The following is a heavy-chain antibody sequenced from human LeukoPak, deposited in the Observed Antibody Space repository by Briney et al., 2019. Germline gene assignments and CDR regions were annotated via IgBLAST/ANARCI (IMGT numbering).Heavy chain of an antibody. CDR3: ARDPSSREPGDY. D-gene: IGHD1-26*01. CDR2: ISSNGGST. Sequence: PGGSLRLSCAASGFTFSSYAMHWVRQAPGKGLEYVSAISSNGGSTYYANSVKGRFTISRDNSKNTLYLQMNSLRAEDTAVYYCARDPSSREPGDYWGQGTLVTVSS. CDR1: GFTFSSYA. V-gene: IGHV3-64*01. J-gene: IGHJ4*02.